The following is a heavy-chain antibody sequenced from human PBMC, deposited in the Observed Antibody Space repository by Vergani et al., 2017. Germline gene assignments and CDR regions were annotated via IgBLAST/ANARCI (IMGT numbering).Heavy chain of an antibody. D-gene: IGHD3-22*01. CDR1: GFTFSSYS. V-gene: IGHV3-21*01. CDR2: ISSSSSYI. J-gene: IGHJ4*02. CDR3: ARDLFYYDSSGYYSGFFDY. Sequence: EVQLVESGGGLVKPGGSLRLSCAASGFTFSSYSMNWVRQAPGKGLEWVSSISSSSSYIYYADSVKGRFTISRDNAKNSLYLQMNSLRAEDTAVYYWARDLFYYDSSGYYSGFFDYWGQGTLVTVSS.